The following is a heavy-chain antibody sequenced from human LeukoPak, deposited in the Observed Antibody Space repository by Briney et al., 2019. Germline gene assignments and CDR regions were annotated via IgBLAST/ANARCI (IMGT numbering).Heavy chain of an antibody. CDR1: GGSISSGGYY. D-gene: IGHD6-13*01. Sequence: SETLSLTCTVSGGSISSGGYYWSWIRQHPGKGLEWIGYIYYSGSTYYNPSLKSRVTISVDTSKNQFSLKLSSVTAADTAVYYCAREYSSSHDAFDIWGQGTMVTVSS. CDR2: IYYSGST. J-gene: IGHJ3*02. V-gene: IGHV4-31*03. CDR3: AREYSSSHDAFDI.